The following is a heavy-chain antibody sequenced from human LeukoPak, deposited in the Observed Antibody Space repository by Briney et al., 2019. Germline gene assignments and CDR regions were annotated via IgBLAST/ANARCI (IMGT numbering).Heavy chain of an antibody. CDR3: AREYYYDTSGYYSAYYNHGMDV. J-gene: IGHJ6*02. CDR1: GYSFNNYG. Sequence: ASVKVSCKASGYSFNNYGISWVRQAPGQRLEWMGWISGYNGDTKFAQKFQGRVTITTDKSTTTASMELRSLRSDDTAVYFCAREYYYDTSGYYSAYYNHGMDVWGQGTTVTVSS. CDR2: ISGYNGDT. D-gene: IGHD3-22*01. V-gene: IGHV1-18*01.